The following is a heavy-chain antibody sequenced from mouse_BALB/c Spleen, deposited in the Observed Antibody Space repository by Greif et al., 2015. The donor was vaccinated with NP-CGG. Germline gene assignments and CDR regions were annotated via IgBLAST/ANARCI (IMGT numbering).Heavy chain of an antibody. V-gene: IGHV14-3*02. J-gene: IGHJ1*01. CDR2: IDPANGNT. CDR1: GLNIKDTY. CDR3: ARWDWYFDV. Sequence: VHVKQSGAALVKPGASVKLSCTASGLNIKDTYMHWVKQRPEQGLEWIGRIDPANGNTKYAPKFQGKATITADTSSNTAYLQLSSRTSEDTAVYYCARWDWYFDVWGAGSTVTVSS.